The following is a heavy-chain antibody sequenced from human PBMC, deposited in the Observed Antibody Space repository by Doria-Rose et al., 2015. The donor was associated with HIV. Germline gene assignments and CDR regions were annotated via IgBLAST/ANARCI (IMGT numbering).Heavy chain of an antibody. V-gene: IGHV4-31*03. D-gene: IGHD3-3*01. Sequence: ESGPGLVKPSETLSLTCSVSGASVRSRGYYWNWIRQVPGKGLESLGYTYYTGTSDYSPSLKSRLNMAVDTSKNQFSLKLSFVTVADTAVYYCARMGSYRELDYWGQGALVIVSA. CDR2: TYYTGTS. CDR1: GASVRSRGYY. J-gene: IGHJ4*02. CDR3: ARMGSYRELDY.